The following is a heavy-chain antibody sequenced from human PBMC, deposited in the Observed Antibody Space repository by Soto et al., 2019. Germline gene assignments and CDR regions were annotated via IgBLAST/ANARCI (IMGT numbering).Heavy chain of an antibody. CDR3: ARSQGSSTSLEIYYYYYYGMDV. J-gene: IGHJ6*02. V-gene: IGHV1-69*01. Sequence: QVQLVQSGAEVKKPGSSVKVSCKASGGTFGSYAISWVRQAPGQGPEWMGGIIPITGTANYAQKFQGRVTITADESTSKAYMQLSSLRSEDTAVYYCARSQGSSTSLEIYYYYYYGMDVWGQGTTVTVSS. CDR1: GGTFGSYA. CDR2: IIPITGTA. D-gene: IGHD2-2*01.